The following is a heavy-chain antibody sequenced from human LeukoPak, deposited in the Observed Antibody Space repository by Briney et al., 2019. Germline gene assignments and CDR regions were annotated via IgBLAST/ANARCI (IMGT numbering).Heavy chain of an antibody. J-gene: IGHJ4*02. CDR2: IGSVGHST. D-gene: IGHD4-17*01. Sequence: GGSLRLSCAASGFRFSDAAMTWVRQAPGKGLEWVSLIGSVGHSTHYADSVKGRFTISRDNSKNTLHLQMNSLRVEDTAIYYCAKDPYGDTLLFDYWGQGTLVTVSS. V-gene: IGHV3-23*01. CDR1: GFRFSDAA. CDR3: AKDPYGDTLLFDY.